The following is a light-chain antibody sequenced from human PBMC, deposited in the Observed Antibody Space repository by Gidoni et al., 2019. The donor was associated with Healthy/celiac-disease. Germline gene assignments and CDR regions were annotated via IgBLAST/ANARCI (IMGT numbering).Light chain of an antibody. CDR2: KAY. CDR3: QQHGT. Sequence: DIQMTQSPSTLAASVGDRVTITCRGSQSISSWLPWYQQKLGKDPKLFIYKAYSLESGVRSRLSGSGSGIEFTQTISSLLHYDYATYYCQQHGTFGQGTKVEIK. J-gene: IGKJ1*01. V-gene: IGKV1-5*03. CDR1: QSISSW.